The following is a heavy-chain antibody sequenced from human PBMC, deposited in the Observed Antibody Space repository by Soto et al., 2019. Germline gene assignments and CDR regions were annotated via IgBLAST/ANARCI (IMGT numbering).Heavy chain of an antibody. CDR3: VRDLDYCGGHCYEDVFDI. J-gene: IGHJ3*02. Sequence: QVQLVQSGAEVKKPGASVKVSCKASGYTFSTYGVSWVRQAPGQGLEWMGWISAYDGDTNYAQKLRGRVTMTTDTSTSTAYMELRSLRSDDTAVYYCVRDLDYCGGHCYEDVFDIWGQGTVVTVSS. CDR2: ISAYDGDT. CDR1: GYTFSTYG. D-gene: IGHD2-21*02. V-gene: IGHV1-18*01.